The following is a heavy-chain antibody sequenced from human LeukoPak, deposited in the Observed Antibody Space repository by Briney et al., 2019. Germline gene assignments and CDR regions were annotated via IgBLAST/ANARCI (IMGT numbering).Heavy chain of an antibody. CDR2: IGTAGDT. CDR3: ARACSSTSCYHYYGMDV. CDR1: GFTFSSYD. Sequence: GGSLRLSCAASGFTFSSYDMHWVRQATGKGLEWVSAIGTAGDTYYPGSVKGRFTISRENAKNSLYLQMNSLRAGDTAVYYCARACSSTSCYHYYGMDVWGQGTTVTVSS. D-gene: IGHD2-2*01. V-gene: IGHV3-13*01. J-gene: IGHJ6*02.